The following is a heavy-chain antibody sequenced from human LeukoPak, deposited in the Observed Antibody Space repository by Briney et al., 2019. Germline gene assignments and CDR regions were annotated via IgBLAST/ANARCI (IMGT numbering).Heavy chain of an antibody. CDR2: ISASGGST. J-gene: IGHJ4*02. CDR1: GFTFSSSA. CDR3: ARSSGPDAPDY. Sequence: GGSLRLSCAASGFTFSSSAMSWVRQVPGKGLEWVSGISASGGSTYYADSVRGRFTISRDNSKNTLYVQMNSLRDEDTAVYYCARSSGPDAPDYWGQGTLVTVSS. V-gene: IGHV3-23*01. D-gene: IGHD7-27*01.